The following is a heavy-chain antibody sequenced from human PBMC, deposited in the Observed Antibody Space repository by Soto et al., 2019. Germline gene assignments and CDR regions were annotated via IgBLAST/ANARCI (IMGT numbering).Heavy chain of an antibody. CDR3: ARATYYYDSSGYYYEGARDY. J-gene: IGHJ4*02. D-gene: IGHD3-22*01. V-gene: IGHV1-69*13. CDR2: IIPIFDTA. CDR1: GGTFSSYA. Sequence: SVKVSCKASGGTFSSYAISWVRQAPGQGLEWMGGIIPIFDTANYAQKFQGRVTITADESTSTAYMELSSLRSEDTAVYYCARATYYYDSSGYYYEGARDYWGQGTLVTVSS.